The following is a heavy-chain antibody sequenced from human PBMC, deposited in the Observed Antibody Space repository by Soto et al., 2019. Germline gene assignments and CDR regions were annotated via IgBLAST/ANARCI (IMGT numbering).Heavy chain of an antibody. CDR1: GFTFSSYA. J-gene: IGHJ6*02. CDR3: AKAGAYYDILTGYASNYYYYGMDV. D-gene: IGHD3-9*01. CDR2: ISGSGGST. Sequence: GGSLRLSCAASGFTFSSYAMSWVRQAPGKGLEWVSAISGSGGSTYYADSVKGRFTISRDNSKNTLYLQMNSLRAEDTAVYYCAKAGAYYDILTGYASNYYYYGMDVWGQGTTVTVSS. V-gene: IGHV3-23*01.